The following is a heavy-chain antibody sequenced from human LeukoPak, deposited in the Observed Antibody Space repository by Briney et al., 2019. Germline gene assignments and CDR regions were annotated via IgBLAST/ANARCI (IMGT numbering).Heavy chain of an antibody. CDR3: AKKDQGGQLVRFYYYYYMDV. D-gene: IGHD6-13*01. Sequence: GGSLRLSCAASGFTFRSYGMHWVRHAPGKGLEWVAFIRYDGSNKYYADSVKGRFTISRDNSKNTLYLQMNSLRAEDTAVYYCAKKDQGGQLVRFYYYYYMDVWGKGTTVTVSS. CDR1: GFTFRSYG. J-gene: IGHJ6*03. CDR2: IRYDGSNK. V-gene: IGHV3-30*02.